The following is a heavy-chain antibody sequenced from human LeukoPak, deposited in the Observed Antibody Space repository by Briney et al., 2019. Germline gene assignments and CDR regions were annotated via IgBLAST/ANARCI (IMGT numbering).Heavy chain of an antibody. CDR2: MNPNSGNT. Sequence: ASVKVSCKASGYTFTSYDINWVRQATGQGLEWMGWMNPNSGNTGYAQKFQGRVTMTRNTSISTAYMGLSSLRSEDTAVYYCASMSAGRGGYVLFDYWGQGTLVTVSS. CDR1: GYTFTSYD. CDR3: ASMSAGRGGYVLFDY. D-gene: IGHD3-10*01. J-gene: IGHJ4*02. V-gene: IGHV1-8*01.